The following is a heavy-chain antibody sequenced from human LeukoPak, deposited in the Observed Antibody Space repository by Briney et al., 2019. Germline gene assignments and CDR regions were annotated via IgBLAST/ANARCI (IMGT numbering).Heavy chain of an antibody. D-gene: IGHD6-19*01. Sequence: SETLSLTCTVSGGSISSYYWSWIRQPPGKGLEWIGYIYYGGSTNYNPSLKSRVTISVDTSKNQFSLKLSSVTAADTAVYYCARASPRYSSGWYGTHYGMDVWGQGTTVTVSS. CDR2: IYYGGST. V-gene: IGHV4-59*01. J-gene: IGHJ6*02. CDR3: ARASPRYSSGWYGTHYGMDV. CDR1: GGSISSYY.